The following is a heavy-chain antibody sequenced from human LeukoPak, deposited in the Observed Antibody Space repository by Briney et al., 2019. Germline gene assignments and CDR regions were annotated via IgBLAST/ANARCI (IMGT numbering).Heavy chain of an antibody. CDR2: INHSGST. D-gene: IGHD3-16*01. Sequence: PSETLSLTCAVYGGSFSGYYWSWIRQPPGKGLEWIGEINHSGSTIYNPSLKSRVTISVDTSKNQFSLKLSSVTAADTAVYYCARDQHFLRPLDYWGQGTLVTVSS. V-gene: IGHV4-34*01. CDR3: ARDQHFLRPLDY. J-gene: IGHJ4*02. CDR1: GGSFSGYY.